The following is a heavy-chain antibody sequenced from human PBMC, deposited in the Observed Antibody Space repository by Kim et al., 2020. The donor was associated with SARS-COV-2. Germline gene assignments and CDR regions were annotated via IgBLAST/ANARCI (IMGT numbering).Heavy chain of an antibody. Sequence: SQTLSLTCAISGDSVSSNSAAWNWIRQSPSSGLEWLGRTYYRSKWYNDYAVSVNSRITINPDTSKNQFSLQLNSVTPEDTAVYYCARDLVGTTNGFDYWGQGTLVTVSS. D-gene: IGHD1-26*01. J-gene: IGHJ4*02. V-gene: IGHV6-1*01. CDR2: TYYRSKWYN. CDR1: GDSVSSNSAA. CDR3: ARDLVGTTNGFDY.